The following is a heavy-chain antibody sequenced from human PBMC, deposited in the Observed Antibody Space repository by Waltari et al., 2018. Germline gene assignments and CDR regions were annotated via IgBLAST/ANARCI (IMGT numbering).Heavy chain of an antibody. CDR1: GGSFSGYY. J-gene: IGHJ6*03. CDR3: ARRGVRSYYDMDV. Sequence: QVQLQQWGAGLLKPSETLSLTCAVYGGSFSGYYWSWIRQPPGKGLEWIGEINHSGSTNYNPSRKSRVTISVDTSKNQFSLKLSSVTAADTAVYYCARRGVRSYYDMDVWGKGTTVTVSS. D-gene: IGHD3-10*01. V-gene: IGHV4-34*01. CDR2: INHSGST.